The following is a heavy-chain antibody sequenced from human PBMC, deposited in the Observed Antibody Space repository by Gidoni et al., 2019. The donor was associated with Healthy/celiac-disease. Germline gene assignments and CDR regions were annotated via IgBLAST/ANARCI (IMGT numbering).Heavy chain of an antibody. V-gene: IGHV3-33*01. D-gene: IGHD4-17*01. Sequence: QVQLVASGGGVVQPGRSLRLSCAASGFTFSSYGMHWVRQAPGKGLEWVAVIWYDGSNKYYADSVKGRFTISRDNSKNTLYLQMNSLRAEDTAVYYCARDSTVTIAFHNWFDPWGQGTLVTVSS. CDR3: ARDSTVTIAFHNWFDP. J-gene: IGHJ5*02. CDR1: GFTFSSYG. CDR2: IWYDGSNK.